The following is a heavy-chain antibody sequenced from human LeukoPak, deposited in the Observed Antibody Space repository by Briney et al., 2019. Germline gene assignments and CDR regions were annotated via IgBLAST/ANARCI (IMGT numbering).Heavy chain of an antibody. D-gene: IGHD3-22*01. J-gene: IGHJ4*02. CDR3: ARVFLSSGYYYFDY. V-gene: IGHV3-53*01. Sequence: GGSLRLSCAASGFTVSGNYMSWVRQAPGKGLEWVSVIYSGGSTYYADSVKGRFTISRDNSKNTLYLQMNSLRAEDTAVYYCARVFLSSGYYYFDYWGQGTLVTVSS. CDR1: GFTVSGNY. CDR2: IYSGGST.